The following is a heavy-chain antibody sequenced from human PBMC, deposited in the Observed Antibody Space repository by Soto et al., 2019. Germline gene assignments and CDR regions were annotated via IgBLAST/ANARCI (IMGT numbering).Heavy chain of an antibody. CDR3: AYSSTPFDY. CDR1: GFTFSSYA. D-gene: IGHD6-13*01. Sequence: EVQLLESGGGLVQPGGSLRLSCAASGFTFSSYAMSWVRQAPGKGLEWVSAISGSGGSTYYADSVKGRFTISRDNSKTTLYLQMTRLRAEDTAVYYCAYSSTPFDYWGQGTLVTVSS. V-gene: IGHV3-23*01. J-gene: IGHJ4*02. CDR2: ISGSGGST.